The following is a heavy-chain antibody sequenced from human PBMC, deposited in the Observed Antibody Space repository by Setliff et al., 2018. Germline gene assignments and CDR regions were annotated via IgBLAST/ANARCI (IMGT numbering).Heavy chain of an antibody. CDR3: ARDGGGDSDAFDI. J-gene: IGHJ3*02. V-gene: IGHV1-2*06. Sequence: ASVKVSCKASGYTFTGYYMYWVRQAPGQGLEWMGRINPSSGATIYAQKFQGRVTMTSDTSISTAYMELGRLRSDDTAVYCCARDGGGDSDAFDIWGQGTMVTVSS. CDR2: INPSSGAT. CDR1: GYTFTGYY. D-gene: IGHD3-16*01.